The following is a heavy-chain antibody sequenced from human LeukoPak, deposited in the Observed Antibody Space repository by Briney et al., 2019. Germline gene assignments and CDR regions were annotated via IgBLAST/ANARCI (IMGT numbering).Heavy chain of an antibody. CDR2: IYTSGST. CDR1: GGSISSGSYY. J-gene: IGHJ3*02. CDR3: ARERRRDGYNSKAFDI. Sequence: SQTLSLTCTVSGGSISSGSYYWSWIRQPAGKGLEWIGRIYTSGSTNYNPSLKSRVTISVDTSKNQFSLKLSSVTAADTAMYYCARERRRDGYNSKAFDIWGQGTMVTVSS. V-gene: IGHV4-61*02. D-gene: IGHD5-24*01.